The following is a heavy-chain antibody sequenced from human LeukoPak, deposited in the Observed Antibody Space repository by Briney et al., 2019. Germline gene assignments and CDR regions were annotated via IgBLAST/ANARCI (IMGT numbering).Heavy chain of an antibody. CDR3: AGAGTIFGEGPGW. CDR2: INHSGST. V-gene: IGHV4-34*01. D-gene: IGHD3-3*01. CDR1: GGSFSGYY. J-gene: IGHJ4*02. Sequence: PSETLSLTCAVYGGSFSGYYWSWIRQPPGKGLEWIGEINHSGSTTYNPSLKSRVTISVNTSQNHFSLKLISVTAADTAVDYCAGAGTIFGEGPGWWGQGTLVTVSS.